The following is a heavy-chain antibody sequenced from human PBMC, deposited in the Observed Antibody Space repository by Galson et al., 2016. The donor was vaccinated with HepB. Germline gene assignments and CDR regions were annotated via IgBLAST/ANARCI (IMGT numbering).Heavy chain of an antibody. CDR3: ARRIAVAGNDY. V-gene: IGHV4-34*01. CDR2: INHSGST. J-gene: IGHJ4*02. CDR1: GGSFSGYY. D-gene: IGHD6-19*01. Sequence: ETLSLTCAVYGGSFSGYYWSWIRQPPGKGLEWIGEINHSGSTNYNPSLKSRVTLSVDTSKNQFSLKLSSVTAADTAVYYCARRIAVAGNDYWGQGTLVTVSS.